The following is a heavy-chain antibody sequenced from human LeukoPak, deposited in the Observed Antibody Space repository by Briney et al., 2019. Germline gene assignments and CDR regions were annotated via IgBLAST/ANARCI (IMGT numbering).Heavy chain of an antibody. CDR1: GYTFTCYY. V-gene: IGHV1-2*02. J-gene: IGHJ4*02. CDR3: AREDYYDSSGFDY. D-gene: IGHD3-22*01. CDR2: INPNSGGT. Sequence: ASVKVSCKASGYTFTCYYMHWVRQAPGQGLEWMGWINPNSGGTNYAQKFQGRVTMTRDTSISTAYMELSRLTSDDTAVYYCAREDYYDSSGFDYWGQGTLVTVSS.